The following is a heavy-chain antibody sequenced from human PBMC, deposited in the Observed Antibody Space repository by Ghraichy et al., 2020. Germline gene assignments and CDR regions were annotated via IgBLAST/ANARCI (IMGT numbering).Heavy chain of an antibody. J-gene: IGHJ6*02. Sequence: GGSLRLSCAASGFTVSTNYMSWVRQAPGKGLEWVSVIYSGGSTYYADSVKGRFTISRDNSKNTLYLQMNSLRAEDTAVYYCASVSRSPYYYGSGANDGMDVWGQGTTVTVSS. CDR1: GFTVSTNY. D-gene: IGHD3-10*01. V-gene: IGHV3-53*01. CDR2: IYSGGST. CDR3: ASVSRSPYYYGSGANDGMDV.